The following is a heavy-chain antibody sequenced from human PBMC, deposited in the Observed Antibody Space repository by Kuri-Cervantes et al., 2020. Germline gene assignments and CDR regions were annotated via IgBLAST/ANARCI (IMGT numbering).Heavy chain of an antibody. CDR2: IKSKTDGGTT. CDR1: GFTVGDDY. Sequence: GESLKISCAASGFTVGDDYMSWVRQAPGKGLEWVGRIKSKTDGGTTDYAAPVKGRFTISRDDSKNTLYLQMNSLKTEDTAVYYCTTVGSGYYFASFGMDVWGQGTTVTVSS. V-gene: IGHV3-15*01. CDR3: TTVGSGYYFASFGMDV. J-gene: IGHJ6*02. D-gene: IGHD3-22*01.